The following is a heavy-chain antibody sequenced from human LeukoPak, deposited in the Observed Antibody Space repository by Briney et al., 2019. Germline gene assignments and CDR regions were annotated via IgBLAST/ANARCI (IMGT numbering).Heavy chain of an antibody. J-gene: IGHJ4*02. Sequence: GGSLRLSCAVSGFGFSTYNMNWVRQAPGKGLEWVSAISAGSTYMYYADSVKGRFTISRDNAKNSLYLQMDNLRADDTAVYYCARAGLYSTSGLEYWGQGTLVTVSS. CDR2: ISAGSTYM. V-gene: IGHV3-21*06. CDR1: GFGFSTYN. D-gene: IGHD2-2*01. CDR3: ARAGLYSTSGLEY.